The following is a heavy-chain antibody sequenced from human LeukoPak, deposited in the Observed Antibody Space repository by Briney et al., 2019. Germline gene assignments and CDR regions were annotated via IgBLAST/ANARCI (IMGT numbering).Heavy chain of an antibody. Sequence: GGSLRLSCAASGFTFSSYWMNWVRQAPGKGLVWVSRINTDGSSTSYADSVKGRFTISRDNAKNTLYLQMNSLRAEDAAVYYCARGGPRRGAYFGYWGQGTLVTVSS. CDR2: INTDGSST. CDR3: ARGGPRRGAYFGY. V-gene: IGHV3-74*01. J-gene: IGHJ4*02. CDR1: GFTFSSYW.